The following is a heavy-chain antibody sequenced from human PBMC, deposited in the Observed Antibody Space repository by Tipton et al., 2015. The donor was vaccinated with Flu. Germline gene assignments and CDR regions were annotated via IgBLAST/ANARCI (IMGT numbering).Heavy chain of an antibody. CDR1: GFTFDDYT. Sequence: SLRLSCAASGFTFDDYTMHWVRQRPGKALEWVSLVTWDGGSTSYIDSVKGRFTISRDNSKNSLFLQMNSLTTEDTALYFCAKSGPGYFFDSWGQVALVTVSS. J-gene: IGHJ4*02. D-gene: IGHD5-12*01. CDR3: AKSGPGYFFDS. CDR2: VTWDGGST. V-gene: IGHV3-43*01.